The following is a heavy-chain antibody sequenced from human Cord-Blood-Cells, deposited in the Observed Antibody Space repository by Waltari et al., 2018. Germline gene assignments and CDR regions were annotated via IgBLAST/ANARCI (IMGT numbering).Heavy chain of an antibody. V-gene: IGHV1-69*01. J-gene: IGHJ3*02. CDR1: GGTFSSYA. CDR2: IITIFGTA. D-gene: IGHD2-15*01. CDR3: ASDAGTYCSGGSCYSAFDI. Sequence: QVQLVQSGAEVKKPGSSVKVSCKASGGTFSSYAISWVRQAPGQGLEWMGGIITIFGTANYAQKFQGRVTITADESTSTAYMELSSLRSEDTAVYYCASDAGTYCSGGSCYSAFDIWGQGTMVTVSS.